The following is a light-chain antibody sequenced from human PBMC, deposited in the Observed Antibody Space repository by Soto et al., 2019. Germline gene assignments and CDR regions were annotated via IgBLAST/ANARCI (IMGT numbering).Light chain of an antibody. J-gene: IGKJ5*01. Sequence: EIILTQSPGALSLSPGERATLSCRASQSVSNNYLAWYQQKPGQAPRLRIYGASNRATGIPDRFSGSGSGTDFTLTISRLEPEDFATYYCQQYNAAFGQGTRLEIK. CDR1: QSVSNNY. CDR2: GAS. CDR3: QQYNAA. V-gene: IGKV3-20*01.